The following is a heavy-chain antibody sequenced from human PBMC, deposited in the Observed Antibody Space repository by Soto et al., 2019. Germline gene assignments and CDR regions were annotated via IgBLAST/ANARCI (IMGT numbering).Heavy chain of an antibody. CDR2: ISGSGGST. CDR3: AKRTYGYYDSSGYPDY. D-gene: IGHD3-22*01. CDR1: GFTFSSYA. Sequence: GGSLRLSCAASGFTFSSYAMSWVRQAPGKGLEWVSAISGSGGSTYYADSVKGRFTISRDNSKNTLYLQMNSLRAEDTAVYYCAKRTYGYYDSSGYPDYWGQGTLVTVSS. V-gene: IGHV3-23*01. J-gene: IGHJ4*02.